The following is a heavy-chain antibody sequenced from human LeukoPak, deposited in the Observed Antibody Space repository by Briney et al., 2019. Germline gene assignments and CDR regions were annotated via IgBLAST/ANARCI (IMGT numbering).Heavy chain of an antibody. V-gene: IGHV3-21*01. D-gene: IGHD5-18*01. CDR2: ISSSSSYI. J-gene: IGHJ6*02. CDR1: GFTFSSYS. Sequence: GGSLRLSCAASGFTFSSYSMNWVRQAPGQGLEWVSSISSSSSYIYYADSVKGRFTISRDNAKNSLYLQMNSLRAEDAAVYYCARSGYSYGFGIYYGMDVWGQGTTVTVSS. CDR3: ARSGYSYGFGIYYGMDV.